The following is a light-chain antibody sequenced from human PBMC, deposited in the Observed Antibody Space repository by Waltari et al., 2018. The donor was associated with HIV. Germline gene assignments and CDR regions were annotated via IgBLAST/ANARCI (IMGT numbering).Light chain of an antibody. Sequence: EVLLTQSPATLSVSPGDRTTLSCRASQSVRTNFAWYQQRPGQPPRLLIYGASTRATGIAARFSGSGSGTEFTLTINSLQSEDYAVYYCQQYDYWPPWTFGQGTKVEMK. CDR2: GAS. CDR3: QQYDYWPPWT. CDR1: QSVRTN. J-gene: IGKJ1*01. V-gene: IGKV3-15*01.